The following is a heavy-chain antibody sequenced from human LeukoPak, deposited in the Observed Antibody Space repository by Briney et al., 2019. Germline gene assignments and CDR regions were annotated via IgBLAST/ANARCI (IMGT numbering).Heavy chain of an antibody. V-gene: IGHV1-46*01. J-gene: IGHJ4*02. CDR3: ASVAVLEGATTRASFRRRGYYFDY. Sequence: ASVKVSCKTSGYTFTSYYMHWVRQAPGQGLEWMGIINPSGGSTSYAQKFQGRVTMTRNTSISTAYMELSSLRSEDTAVYYCASVAVLEGATTRASFRRRGYYFDYWGQGTLVTVSS. D-gene: IGHD1-26*01. CDR2: INPSGGST. CDR1: GYTFTSYY.